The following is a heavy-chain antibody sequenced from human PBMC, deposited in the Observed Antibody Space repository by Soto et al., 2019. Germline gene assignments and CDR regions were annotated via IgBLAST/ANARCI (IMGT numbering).Heavy chain of an antibody. V-gene: IGHV3-48*03. CDR2: ISSSGTTG. J-gene: IGHJ6*02. CDR1: GFTFRSYE. Sequence: PGGSLRLSCAASGFTFRSYEMNWVRQAPGKGLEWISYISSSGTTGYYAGSVTGRCTISRDNAKNSLYLQMNSLRAEDTALYYCARSTVTSSRGMDVWGQGTKVTDS. CDR3: ARSTVTSSRGMDV. D-gene: IGHD4-17*01.